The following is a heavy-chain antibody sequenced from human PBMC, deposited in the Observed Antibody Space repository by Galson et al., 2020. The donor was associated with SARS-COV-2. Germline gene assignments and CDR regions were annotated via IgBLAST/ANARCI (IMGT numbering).Heavy chain of an antibody. Sequence: GESLKISCAASGFTFSSYAMHWVRQAPGKGLEWVAVISYDGSNKYYADSVKGRFTISRDNSKKTLYLQMNSLNTEDTAVYFCAREGKQLWFLSAHFDFWGQGTLVTASS. CDR2: ISYDGSNK. CDR1: GFTFSSYA. D-gene: IGHD5-18*01. CDR3: AREGKQLWFLSAHFDF. V-gene: IGHV3-30-3*01. J-gene: IGHJ4*02.